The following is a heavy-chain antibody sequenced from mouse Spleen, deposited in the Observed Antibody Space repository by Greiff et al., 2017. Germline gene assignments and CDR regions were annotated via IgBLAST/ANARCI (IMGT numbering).Heavy chain of an antibody. CDR3: ARYFIYYDYDGFDY. Sequence: EVKLVESGPSLVKPSQTLSLTCSVTGDSITSGYWNWIRKFPGNKLEYMGYISYSGSTYYNPSLKSRISITRDTSKNQYYLQLNSVTTEDTATYYCARYFIYYDYDGFDYWGQGTTLTVSS. V-gene: IGHV3-8*02. CDR1: GDSITSGY. J-gene: IGHJ2*01. CDR2: ISYSGST. D-gene: IGHD2-4*01.